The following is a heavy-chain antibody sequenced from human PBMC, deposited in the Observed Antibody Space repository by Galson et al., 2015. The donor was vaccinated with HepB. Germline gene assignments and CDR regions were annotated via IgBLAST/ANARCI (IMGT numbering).Heavy chain of an antibody. Sequence: SLRLSCEASGFTFSNYWMHWVRQPPGKGLVWVSRVKSDGETADYADSVKGRFTISRDNAKNRLFLHMDSLTVDDTAVYFCARTITPAPLPLFDSWGQGTLVTVSS. D-gene: IGHD3-10*01. CDR1: GFTFSNYW. V-gene: IGHV3-74*01. CDR3: ARTITPAPLPLFDS. CDR2: VKSDGETA. J-gene: IGHJ4*02.